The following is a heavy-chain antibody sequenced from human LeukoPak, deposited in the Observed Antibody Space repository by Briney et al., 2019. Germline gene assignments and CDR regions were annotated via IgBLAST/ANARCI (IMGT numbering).Heavy chain of an antibody. J-gene: IGHJ4*02. D-gene: IGHD6-13*01. V-gene: IGHV1-8*01. CDR3: ARRGTGSIAAAGPGGDFDY. CDR1: GYTFTSYD. Sequence: ASVKVSCKASGYTFTSYDINWVRQATGQGLEWMGWMNPNSGNTGYAQKFQGRVTMTRNTSISTAYMELSSLRSEDTAVYYCARRGTGSIAAAGPGGDFDYWGQGTLVTVSS. CDR2: MNPNSGNT.